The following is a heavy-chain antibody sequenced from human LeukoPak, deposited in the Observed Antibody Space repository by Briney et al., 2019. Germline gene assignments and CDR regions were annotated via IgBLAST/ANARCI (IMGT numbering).Heavy chain of an antibody. CDR3: ARGRRYGEDYYYMDV. J-gene: IGHJ6*03. Sequence: ASVKVSCKASGYTFTSYDINWVRQATGQGLEWMGWMNPNSGNTGHAQKFQGRVTMTRNTSISTAYMELSSLRSEDTAVYYCARGRRYGEDYYYMDVWGKGTTVTVSS. CDR2: MNPNSGNT. CDR1: GYTFTSYD. D-gene: IGHD4-17*01. V-gene: IGHV1-8*01.